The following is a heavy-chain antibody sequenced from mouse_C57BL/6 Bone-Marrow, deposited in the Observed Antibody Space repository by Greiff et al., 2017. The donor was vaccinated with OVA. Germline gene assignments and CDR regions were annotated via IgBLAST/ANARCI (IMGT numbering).Heavy chain of an antibody. D-gene: IGHD2-2*01. CDR1: GYAFSSSW. V-gene: IGHV1-82*01. Sequence: VQLVESGPELVKPGASVKISCKASGYAFSSSWMNWVKQRPGKGLEWIGRIYPGDGDTNYNGKFKGKATLTADKSSSTAYLQLSSLTSEDSAVYFWARGTAMVTTRWYFDVWGTGTTVTVSS. J-gene: IGHJ1*03. CDR2: IYPGDGDT. CDR3: ARGTAMVTTRWYFDV.